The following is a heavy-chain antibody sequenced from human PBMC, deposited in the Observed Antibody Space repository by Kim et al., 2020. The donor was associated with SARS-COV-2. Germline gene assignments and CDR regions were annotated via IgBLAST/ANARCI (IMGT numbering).Heavy chain of an antibody. Sequence: GGSLRLSCAASGFTFSKYGMHWVRQAPGKGLEWVAVISYDGSIKYYTESVKGRFTISRDNSEDTLHLQMDSLRPEDTAVYHCAKVFVLGPSIYWYFDLWG. V-gene: IGHV3-30*18. J-gene: IGHJ2*01. CDR2: ISYDGSIK. CDR3: AKVFVLGPSIYWYFDL. D-gene: IGHD1-26*01. CDR1: GFTFSKYG.